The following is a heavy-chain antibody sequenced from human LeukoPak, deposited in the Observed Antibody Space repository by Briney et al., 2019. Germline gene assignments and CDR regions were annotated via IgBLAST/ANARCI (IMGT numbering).Heavy chain of an antibody. D-gene: IGHD2-15*01. J-gene: IGHJ4*02. CDR2: INPHSGGT. V-gene: IGHV1-2*02. Sequence: ASVKVSCKASGYTFTCYYLHWVRQAPGQGLEWMAWINPHSGGTNYAQKFQGRVTMTRDTSISTAYMELNRLRSDDTAVYYCAREGCSGGSCYHSDYWGQGTLVTVSS. CDR1: GYTFTCYY. CDR3: AREGCSGGSCYHSDY.